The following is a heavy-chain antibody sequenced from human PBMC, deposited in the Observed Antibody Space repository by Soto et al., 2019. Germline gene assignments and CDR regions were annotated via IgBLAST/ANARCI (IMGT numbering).Heavy chain of an antibody. J-gene: IGHJ5*02. CDR2: IYYSGST. D-gene: IGHD4-17*01. CDR3: AGDYGDVDWFDP. CDR1: GGSISSGGYY. Sequence: SETLSLTCTVSGGSISSGGYYWSWIRQHPGKGLEWIGYIYYSGSTYYNPSLKSRVTISVDTSKNQFSLKLSSVTAADTAVYYCAGDYGDVDWFDPWGQGTLVTVSS. V-gene: IGHV4-31*03.